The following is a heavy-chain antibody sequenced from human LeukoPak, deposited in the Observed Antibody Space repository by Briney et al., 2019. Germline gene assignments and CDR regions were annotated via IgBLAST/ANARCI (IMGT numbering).Heavy chain of an antibody. V-gene: IGHV4-34*01. D-gene: IGHD6-13*01. CDR2: INHSGST. CDR1: GGSFSGYY. J-gene: IGHJ6*02. Sequence: PSETLSLTCAVYGGSFSGYYWSWIRQPPGKGLEWIGEINHSGSTNYNPSLKSRVTISVDTSKNQFSLKLSSVTAADTAVYYCARGRQAAAGLSEMSLDDYYYYGMDVWGQGTTVTVSS. CDR3: ARGRQAAAGLSEMSLDDYYYYGMDV.